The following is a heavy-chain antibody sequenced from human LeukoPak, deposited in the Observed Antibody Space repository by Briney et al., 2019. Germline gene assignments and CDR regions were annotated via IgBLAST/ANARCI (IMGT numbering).Heavy chain of an antibody. Sequence: GGSLRLSCAASGLTFSNYWMHWVRQAPGKGLVWVAQINTDGSSTGYADSVKGRFTISRDNAKNMMYLKMTSLRAEDTAVYYCARFGWVPPAHFDYWGRGTLVTVSS. CDR1: GLTFSNYW. CDR3: ARFGWVPPAHFDY. J-gene: IGHJ4*02. CDR2: INTDGSST. V-gene: IGHV3-74*01. D-gene: IGHD2-2*01.